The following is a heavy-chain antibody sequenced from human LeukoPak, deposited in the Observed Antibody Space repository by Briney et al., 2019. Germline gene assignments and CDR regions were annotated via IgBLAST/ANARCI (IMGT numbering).Heavy chain of an antibody. CDR2: ISTYNGNT. CDR1: GYTFTSYG. CDR3: ARVLSNWNYHDY. J-gene: IGHJ4*02. V-gene: IGHV1-18*01. D-gene: IGHD1-1*01. Sequence: ASVKVSCKGSGYTFTSYGISWVRQAPGQGLEWMGWISTYNGNTNYAQKLQGRVTMTTDTSTSTAYMELRSLRSDDTAVYYCARVLSNWNYHDYWGQGTLVTVSS.